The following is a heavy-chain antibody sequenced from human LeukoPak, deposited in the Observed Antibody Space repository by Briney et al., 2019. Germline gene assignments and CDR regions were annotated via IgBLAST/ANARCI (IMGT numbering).Heavy chain of an antibody. Sequence: SETLSLTCTVSGGSISSYYWSWIRQPPGKGLEWIGYIYYSGSTNYNPSLKSRVTISVDTSKNQFSLKLSSVTAADTAVYYCARGVLGSHADYWGQGTLVTVSS. J-gene: IGHJ4*02. CDR3: ARGVLGSHADY. V-gene: IGHV4-59*01. CDR2: IYYSGST. CDR1: GGSISSYY. D-gene: IGHD2/OR15-2a*01.